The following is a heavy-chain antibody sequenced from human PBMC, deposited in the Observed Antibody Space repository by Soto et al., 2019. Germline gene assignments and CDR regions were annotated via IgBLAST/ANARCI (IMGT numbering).Heavy chain of an antibody. CDR3: ARDPVDLFGYMDV. CDR1: GYTFNSHG. D-gene: IGHD6-25*01. V-gene: IGHV1-18*04. J-gene: IGHJ6*02. Sequence: QVHLVQSGGEVKKPGTSVKVSCKASGYTFNSHGISWVRQAPGQGLEWMGWINTYSGKTNYAQKFQGRVTITGDSSTSTVYMALSRLRSDDTAVYYCARDPVDLFGYMDVWGHGTTVTVS. CDR2: INTYSGKT.